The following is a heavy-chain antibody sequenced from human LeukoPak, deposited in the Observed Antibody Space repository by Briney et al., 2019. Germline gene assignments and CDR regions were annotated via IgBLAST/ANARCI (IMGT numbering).Heavy chain of an antibody. V-gene: IGHV3-73*01. J-gene: IGHJ4*02. Sequence: GGSLRLSCAASGFTFSGPAMHWVRQASGKGLEWVGRIRSKANSYATAYAASVKGRFTISRDDSKNTAYLQMNSLKTEDTAVYYCTRPYSYGYFVWGQGTLVTVSS. CDR2: IRSKANSYAT. CDR1: GFTFSGPA. D-gene: IGHD5-18*01. CDR3: TRPYSYGYFV.